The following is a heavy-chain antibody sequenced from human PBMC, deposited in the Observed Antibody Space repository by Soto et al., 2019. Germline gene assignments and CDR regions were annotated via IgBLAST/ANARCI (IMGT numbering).Heavy chain of an antibody. Sequence: EVQLVESGGGLVKPGGSLRLSCAASGFTFSSYSMNWVRQAPGKGLEWVSSISSSSSYIYYADSVKGRFTISRDNAKNSLYRQRSGRRAEDRAVYYWARDLGARVGQPVAYGGKETLATASP. CDR3: ARDLGARVGQPVAY. CDR1: GFTFSSYS. D-gene: IGHD6-6*01. V-gene: IGHV3-21*01. CDR2: ISSSSSYI. J-gene: IGHJ4*02.